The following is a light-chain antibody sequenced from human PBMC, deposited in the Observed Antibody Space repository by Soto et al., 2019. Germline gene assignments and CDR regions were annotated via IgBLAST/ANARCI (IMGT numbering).Light chain of an antibody. Sequence: EIVMTQSPSSLSVSPGERATLSCRASQSVSSNLDWYQQKPGQAPRLLTYGASTSATGIPARFSGSGSGTHFTLTISSLQSEDFAGYYCQQDNNWPRTFGEGTKLEIK. CDR1: QSVSSN. J-gene: IGKJ1*01. V-gene: IGKV3-15*01. CDR3: QQDNNWPRT. CDR2: GAS.